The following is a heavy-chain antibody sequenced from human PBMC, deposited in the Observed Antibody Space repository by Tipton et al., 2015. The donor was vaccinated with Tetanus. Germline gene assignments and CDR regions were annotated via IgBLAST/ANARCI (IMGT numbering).Heavy chain of an antibody. V-gene: IGHV4-31*03. Sequence: TLSLTCTVSGGSFNSGGWFWSWIRQRPGKGLEWIGNIYHTGSTSHNPSLQSRVTVSMDPSQRQFSLKLFSVAAADTAFYYCARDVQRCSGGRCYAGKIDSWGQGILVTVSS. CDR2: IYHTGST. J-gene: IGHJ5*01. D-gene: IGHD2-15*01. CDR1: GGSFNSGGWF. CDR3: ARDVQRCSGGRCYAGKIDS.